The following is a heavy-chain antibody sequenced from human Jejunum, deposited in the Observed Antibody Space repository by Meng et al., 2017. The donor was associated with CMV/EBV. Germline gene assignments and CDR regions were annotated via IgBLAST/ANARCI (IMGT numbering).Heavy chain of an antibody. D-gene: IGHD7-27*01. Sequence: QVHLLQSGVEVKKPGASVQISCKTSGYPFTDPNIGWVRQAPGQGLEWVGWISLGNGQTVYGHKVQGRVTVTTDTSTSTAYMELRSLRSDDTAMYYCARDVWGFDYWGQGTLVTVSS. J-gene: IGHJ4*02. V-gene: IGHV1-18*04. CDR3: ARDVWGFDY. CDR2: ISLGNGQT. CDR1: GYPFTDPN.